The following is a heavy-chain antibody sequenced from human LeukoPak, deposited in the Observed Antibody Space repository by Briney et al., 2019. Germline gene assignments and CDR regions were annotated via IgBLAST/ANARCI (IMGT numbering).Heavy chain of an antibody. Sequence: SETLSLTCAVSGAFITNSNWWSWVRQPPGKWLEWIGEIYHSGSTNYNPSLKSRDTISVDKSKNEFSLNLSSVSAADAAVYYWARALGAPYCMDVWGKGTTVTVSS. V-gene: IGHV4-4*02. CDR3: ARALGAPYCMDV. J-gene: IGHJ6*04. CDR1: GAFITNSNW. CDR2: IYHSGST. D-gene: IGHD3-16*01.